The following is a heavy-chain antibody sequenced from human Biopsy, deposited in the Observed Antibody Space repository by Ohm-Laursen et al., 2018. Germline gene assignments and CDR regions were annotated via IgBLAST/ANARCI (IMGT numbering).Heavy chain of an antibody. CDR2: IKWNSGKI. Sequence: SLRLSCAASGFNLCDYAMHWVRQVPGKGLEWVSGIKWNSGKIDYADSVKGRFTISRDNAKNSLYLHMNSLRTEDTAFYYCARDTGTMVRGVLYQWGQGTQVTVSS. V-gene: IGHV3-9*01. CDR3: ARDTGTMVRGVLYQ. D-gene: IGHD3-10*01. J-gene: IGHJ4*02. CDR1: GFNLCDYA.